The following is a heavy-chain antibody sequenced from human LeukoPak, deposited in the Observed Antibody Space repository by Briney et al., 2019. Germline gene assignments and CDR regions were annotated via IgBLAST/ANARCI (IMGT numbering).Heavy chain of an antibody. CDR2: IKQNGSHK. V-gene: IGHV3-7*01. Sequence: GGSLRLSCAASGFTFTTYWMYWVRQAPGKGLEWVANIKQNGSHKYYVDSVKGRFTISRDNAKNSLYLQMNSLRVEDTAVYYCVREEGYWGQGTLVTISS. CDR1: GFTFTTYW. CDR3: VREEGY. J-gene: IGHJ4*02.